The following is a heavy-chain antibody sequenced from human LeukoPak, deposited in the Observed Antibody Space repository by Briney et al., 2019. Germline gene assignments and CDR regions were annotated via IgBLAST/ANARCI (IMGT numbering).Heavy chain of an antibody. D-gene: IGHD3-16*01. V-gene: IGHV3-23*01. CDR3: ARKLWHRNDC. J-gene: IGHJ4*02. Sequence: GGSLRLSCAASGFTFSSYGMSWVRQAPGKGLEWVSAITGNGANTFYADSVKGRFTISRDNSKNTMYLQMNSLRAEDTALYYCARKLWHRNDCWGQGTLVTVSS. CDR2: ITGNGANT. CDR1: GFTFSSYG.